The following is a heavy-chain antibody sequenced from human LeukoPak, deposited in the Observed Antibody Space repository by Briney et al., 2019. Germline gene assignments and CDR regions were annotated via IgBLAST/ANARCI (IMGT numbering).Heavy chain of an antibody. CDR1: GFTFSSYW. V-gene: IGHV3-9*01. CDR2: ISWNSGSI. CDR3: AKDFPEAY. Sequence: GGPLRLSCAASGFTFSSYWMHWVRHAPGKGLEWVSGISWNSGSIGYADSVKGRFTISRDNAKNSLYLQMNSLRAEDTALYYCAKDFPEAYWGQGTLVTVSS. J-gene: IGHJ4*02.